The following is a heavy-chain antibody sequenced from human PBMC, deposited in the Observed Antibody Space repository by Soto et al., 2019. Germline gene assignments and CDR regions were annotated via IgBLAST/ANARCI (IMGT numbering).Heavy chain of an antibody. Sequence: SGTLPLTCSVFCGSISSGYYYWSWIRQPPGKGLEWIGNMYYSGNTYYNRSLKSRLIISIDTSKNQFYMKVGSVPAPHKAVYYCASSSPYGMDVWGQGSTGT. V-gene: IGHV4-30-4*01. CDR1: CGSISSGYYY. J-gene: IGHJ6*02. CDR2: MYYSGNT. CDR3: ASSSPYGMDV.